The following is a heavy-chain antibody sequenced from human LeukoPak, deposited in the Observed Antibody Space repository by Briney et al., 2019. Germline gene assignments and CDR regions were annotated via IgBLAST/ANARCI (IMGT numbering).Heavy chain of an antibody. J-gene: IGHJ3*01. Sequence: PSETLSLTCTVSGGSISSGGYYWSWIRQPAGKGLEWIGRIYTSGTTNYNPSLKSRVTILVDTSKNQISLKLSSVTAADTAVYYCSASSGWLGTFDFWGQGTMVAVSS. CDR1: GGSISSGGYY. V-gene: IGHV4-61*02. D-gene: IGHD6-19*01. CDR2: IYTSGTT. CDR3: SASSGWLGTFDF.